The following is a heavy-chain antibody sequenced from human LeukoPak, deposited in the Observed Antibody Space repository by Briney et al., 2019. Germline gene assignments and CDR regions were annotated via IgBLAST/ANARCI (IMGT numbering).Heavy chain of an antibody. J-gene: IGHJ4*02. CDR1: GFSFSSYW. Sequence: QPGGSLRLSCAASGFSFSSYWMSWVRQAPGKGLEWVANIKYDGSEIYSVDSVKGRFTTSRDNAKNSLYLQMNSLRAEDTAIYYCARHIPIIYYFDNWGQGTLATVSS. D-gene: IGHD2-21*01. CDR3: ARHIPIIYYFDN. CDR2: IKYDGSEI. V-gene: IGHV3-7*05.